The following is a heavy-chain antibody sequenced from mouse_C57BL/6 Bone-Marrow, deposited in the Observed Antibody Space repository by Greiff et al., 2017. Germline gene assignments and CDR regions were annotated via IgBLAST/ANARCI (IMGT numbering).Heavy chain of an antibody. J-gene: IGHJ1*03. CDR1: GYTFTDYY. CDR3: ARCPNFYGSRNCYFDV. Sequence: EVQLQQSGPVLVKPGASVKMSCKASGYTFTDYYMNWVKQSHGKSLEWIGVINPYNGGTSYNQKFKGQATLTVDTSSSTAYMELNSLTSEDSAVXYCARCPNFYGSRNCYFDVGGTGTTFTVSS. CDR2: INPYNGGT. D-gene: IGHD1-1*01. V-gene: IGHV1-19*01.